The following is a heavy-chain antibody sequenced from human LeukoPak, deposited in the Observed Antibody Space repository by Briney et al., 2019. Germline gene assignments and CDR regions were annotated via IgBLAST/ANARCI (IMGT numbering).Heavy chain of an antibody. V-gene: IGHV3-7*01. CDR3: VRDVDY. Sequence: GGSLRLSCAASGFTFSNHWMSWVRQAPGKGLQWVANIKQDGSSIYYVDSVRRRFTISRDNARNSLYLQMNSLRAEDTAVYYCVRDVDYWGQGTLVTVSS. J-gene: IGHJ4*02. CDR1: GFTFSNHW. CDR2: IKQDGSSI.